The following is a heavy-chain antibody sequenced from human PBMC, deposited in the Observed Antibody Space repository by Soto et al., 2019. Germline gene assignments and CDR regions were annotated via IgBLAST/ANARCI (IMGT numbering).Heavy chain of an antibody. CDR2: IDHDGPT. CDR1: GFTFSNYW. V-gene: IGHV3-74*01. Sequence: EVQLVESGGGLVQPGGSLRLSCAGSGFTFSNYWMHWVRQAPGKGLEWVSRIDHDGPTDYADSVRGRFTIYRDNAENTLYLQMNSLRPEETDVYNCVRDSHGDYWGQGTLVTVSS. CDR3: VRDSHGDY. J-gene: IGHJ4*02.